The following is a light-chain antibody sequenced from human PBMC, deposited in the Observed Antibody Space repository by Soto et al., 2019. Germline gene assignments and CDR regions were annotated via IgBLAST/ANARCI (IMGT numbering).Light chain of an antibody. V-gene: IGKV3-20*01. CDR2: GAS. Sequence: EIVLTQSPGTLSLSPGEGATLSCRASQSVSSSLAWYQQKPGQAPRLLISGASSRAAGIPDRFSGSGSGTDFTLTISRLEPEDFALYYCQQYGSSPITFGQGTRLEIK. CDR3: QQYGSSPIT. CDR1: QSVSSS. J-gene: IGKJ5*01.